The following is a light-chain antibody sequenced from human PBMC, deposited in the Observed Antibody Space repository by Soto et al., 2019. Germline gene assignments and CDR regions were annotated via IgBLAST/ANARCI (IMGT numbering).Light chain of an antibody. V-gene: IGKV3-15*01. J-gene: IGKJ1*01. CDR3: QQYERWPPWT. CDR2: GAS. Sequence: EIVMTQSPATLSMSPGERATLSCRASQSVSSNLVWYQQKPGQAPRLLIYGASTRANGIPARFIGSGSGTDFTLTISSLQSEDFAIYHCQQYERWPPWTFGQGTKVDIK. CDR1: QSVSSN.